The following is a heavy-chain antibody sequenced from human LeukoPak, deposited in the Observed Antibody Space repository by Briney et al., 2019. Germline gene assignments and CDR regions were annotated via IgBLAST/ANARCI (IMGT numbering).Heavy chain of an antibody. J-gene: IGHJ6*03. Sequence: SVKVSCKASGGTFSSYTISWVRQAPGQGLEWMGRIIPILGIANYAQKFQGRVTITADKSTSTAYMELSSLRSEDTAVYYCARVIQLDYYYYYYMDVWGKGTTVTVSS. D-gene: IGHD2/OR15-2a*01. CDR2: IIPILGIA. CDR3: ARVIQLDYYYYYYMDV. V-gene: IGHV1-69*02. CDR1: GGTFSSYT.